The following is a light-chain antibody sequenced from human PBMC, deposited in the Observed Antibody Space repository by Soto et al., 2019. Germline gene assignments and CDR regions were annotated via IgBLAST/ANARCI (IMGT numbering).Light chain of an antibody. CDR3: QQRRSWPPTIT. Sequence: SLLTHSPTTLSLSPGERATLPCRASQSVSTYLAWYQQRPGQAPRLLIYDASYRATDIPPRFSGSGSGTDFTLTISSLEPEDFAVYYCQQRRSWPPTITFGQGTRLEIK. CDR1: QSVSTY. CDR2: DAS. J-gene: IGKJ5*01. V-gene: IGKV3-11*01.